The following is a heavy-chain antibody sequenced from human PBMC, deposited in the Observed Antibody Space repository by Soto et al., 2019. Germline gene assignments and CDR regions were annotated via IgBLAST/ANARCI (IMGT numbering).Heavy chain of an antibody. Sequence: QVQLVQSGAELKKTGSSVKVSCSASGVTFSSYAFTWVRQAPGQGLEWMGNIIPVFRTSNYAQGFQGRLTISADESTNTIYMELSSLRSEATAVYFCAKDGSWDGGGGESWGQGTLVIVSS. V-gene: IGHV1-69*18. CDR1: GVTFSSYA. J-gene: IGHJ4*02. D-gene: IGHD3-16*01. CDR3: AKDGSWDGGGGES. CDR2: IIPVFRTS.